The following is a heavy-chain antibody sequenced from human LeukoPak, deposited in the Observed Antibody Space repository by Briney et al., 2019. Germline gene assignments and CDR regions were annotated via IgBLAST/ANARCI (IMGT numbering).Heavy chain of an antibody. J-gene: IGHJ6*03. CDR3: ARDRNYYYYMDV. CDR1: GFTFSDYY. Sequence: PGGSLRLSYAASGFTFSDYYMSWIRQAPGKGLEWVSYISSSGSTIYYADSVKGRFTISRDNAKNSLYLQMNSLRAEDTAVYYCARDRNYYYYMDVWGKGTTVTVSS. CDR2: ISSSGSTI. V-gene: IGHV3-11*01.